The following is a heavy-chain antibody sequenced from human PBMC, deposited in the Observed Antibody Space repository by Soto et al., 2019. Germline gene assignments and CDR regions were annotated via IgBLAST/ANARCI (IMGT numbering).Heavy chain of an antibody. J-gene: IGHJ6*03. Sequence: EVQLVESGGGLVKPGGSLRLSCAASGFTFSSYGMNWVRQAPGKGLEWVSSISSSSSYIYYADSVKGRFTISRDNAKNSLYLQMNSLRAEDTAVYYCASGAASYYYYMDVWGKGTTVTVSS. CDR1: GFTFSSYG. V-gene: IGHV3-21*01. CDR3: ASGAASYYYYMDV. CDR2: ISSSSSYI. D-gene: IGHD5-18*01.